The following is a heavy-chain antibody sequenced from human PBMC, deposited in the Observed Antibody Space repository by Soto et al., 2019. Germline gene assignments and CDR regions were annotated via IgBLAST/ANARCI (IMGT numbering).Heavy chain of an antibody. CDR2: IYYSGST. CDR1: GVSISSGCYY. CDR3: AREPLT. V-gene: IGHV4-31*03. J-gene: IGHJ4*02. Sequence: QVQLQESGPGLVKPSQTLSITCTVSGVSISSGCYYWNWIRQHPGKGLEWIGYIYYSGSTYYNTSLKSRVTISVDTSKNQFSLKLSSVTAADTAVYYCAREPLTWGQGTLVTVSS.